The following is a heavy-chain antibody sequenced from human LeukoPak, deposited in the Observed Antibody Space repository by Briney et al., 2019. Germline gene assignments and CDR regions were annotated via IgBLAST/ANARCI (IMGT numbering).Heavy chain of an antibody. CDR3: ARGSWDWNYDFDY. V-gene: IGHV4-34*01. J-gene: IGHJ4*02. D-gene: IGHD1-7*01. CDR2: INHSGSP. Sequence: SVTLSLTCAVYGGSFTGYYWSWIRQSPGKGLEWVGEINHSGSPTYNPSLKSRVTISIDTSKKHFSLNLSSVTAADTAVYYCARGSWDWNYDFDYWGQGTLVTVSS. CDR1: GGSFTGYY.